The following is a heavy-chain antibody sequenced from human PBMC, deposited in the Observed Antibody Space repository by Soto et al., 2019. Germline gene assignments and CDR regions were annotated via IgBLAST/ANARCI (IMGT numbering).Heavy chain of an antibody. J-gene: IGHJ3*02. CDR1: GGTLSSYT. V-gene: IGHV1-69*04. Sequence: GASVKVSCKASGGTLSSYTISWVRQAPGQGLEWMGRIIPILGIANYAQKFQGRVTITADKSTSTAYMELSSLRSEDTAVYYCARDSGAAALQTGQSFASLDYAFDIWGQGTMVTVSS. D-gene: IGHD6-13*01. CDR3: ARDSGAAALQTGQSFASLDYAFDI. CDR2: IIPILGIA.